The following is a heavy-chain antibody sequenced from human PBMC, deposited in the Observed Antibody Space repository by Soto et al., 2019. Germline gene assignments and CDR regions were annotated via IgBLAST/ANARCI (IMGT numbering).Heavy chain of an antibody. CDR2: ISTYNANT. Sequence: EASVKVSCKASGYTFTTYGISWVRQAPGQGLEWMGWISTYNANTNYAQKLQGRVTMTTDTSTSTAYMELRSLRSDDTAVYYCARENYGDYGYWGQGTQVTVSS. V-gene: IGHV1-18*01. CDR1: GYTFTTYG. D-gene: IGHD4-17*01. J-gene: IGHJ4*02. CDR3: ARENYGDYGY.